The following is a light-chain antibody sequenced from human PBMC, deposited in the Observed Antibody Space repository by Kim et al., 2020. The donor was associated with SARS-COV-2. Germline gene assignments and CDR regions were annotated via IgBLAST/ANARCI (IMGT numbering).Light chain of an antibody. J-gene: IGKJ1*01. Sequence: VTPKETVTITCRANQSIGSNLHWYQQKPDQSPKLLIKYASQSFSGVSSRFSGSGSGTDFILTINSLEAEDAATYYCHQSSSLPWTFGQGTKVDIK. V-gene: IGKV6-21*01. CDR1: QSIGSN. CDR2: YAS. CDR3: HQSSSLPWT.